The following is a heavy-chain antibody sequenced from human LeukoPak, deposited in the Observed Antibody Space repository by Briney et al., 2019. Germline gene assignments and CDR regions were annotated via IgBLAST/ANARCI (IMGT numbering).Heavy chain of an antibody. V-gene: IGHV3-33*01. CDR1: GFTFSSHG. CDR2: IWYDGSNK. CDR3: ARDITRGELEGIDY. J-gene: IGHJ4*02. Sequence: GGSLRLSCAASGFTFSSHGMHWVRQAPGKGLEWVAVIWYDGSNKYYADSVKGRFTISRDNSKNTLYLQMNSLRAEDTAVYYCARDITRGELEGIDYWGQGTLVTVSS. D-gene: IGHD1-26*01.